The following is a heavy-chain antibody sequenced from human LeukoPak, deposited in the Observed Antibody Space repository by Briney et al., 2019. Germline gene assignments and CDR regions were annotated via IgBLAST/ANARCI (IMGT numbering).Heavy chain of an antibody. CDR2: ISYDGSNK. CDR1: GFTFSSYA. CDR3: VRDSACSSTICYTVEYYFDY. J-gene: IGHJ4*02. D-gene: IGHD2-2*02. Sequence: GGSLRLSCAASGFTFSSYAMHWVRQAPGKGLEWVAVISYDGSNKYYADSVKGRFTISRDNSKNTLYLQMNSLRAEDTAVYYCVRDSACSSTICYTVEYYFDYWGQGTLVTVSS. V-gene: IGHV3-30*01.